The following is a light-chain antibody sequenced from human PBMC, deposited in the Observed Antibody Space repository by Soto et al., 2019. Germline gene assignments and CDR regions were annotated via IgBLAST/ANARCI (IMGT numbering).Light chain of an antibody. V-gene: IGLV2-14*01. CDR1: SSDVGGFEY. Sequence: QSALSQPASVSGSPGQSITISCTGTSSDVGGFEYVSWYQHQPVKAPKLIIYDVTKRPSGVSNRFSGSKSGNTASLTISVIQAEDEGDYYCGSITRSSTSVFGTGTKLTVL. J-gene: IGLJ1*01. CDR2: DVT. CDR3: GSITRSSTSV.